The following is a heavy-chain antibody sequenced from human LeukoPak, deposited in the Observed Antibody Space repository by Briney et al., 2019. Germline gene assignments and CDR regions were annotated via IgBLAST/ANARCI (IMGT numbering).Heavy chain of an antibody. CDR1: GYTFTSYG. J-gene: IGHJ3*02. V-gene: IGHV1-18*01. Sequence: ASVKVSCKASGYTFTSYGISWVRQAPGKGLEWMGWISAYNGNTNYAQKLQGRVTMTTDTSTSTAYMELRSLRSDDTAVYYCARDYCSGGSCHLGAFDIWGQGSMVNVSS. CDR3: ARDYCSGGSCHLGAFDI. D-gene: IGHD2-15*01. CDR2: ISAYNGNT.